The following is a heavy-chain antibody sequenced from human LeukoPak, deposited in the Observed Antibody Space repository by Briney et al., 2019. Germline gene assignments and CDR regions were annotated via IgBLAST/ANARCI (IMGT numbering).Heavy chain of an antibody. CDR2: ISYDGKKE. CDR1: GFTFSNYA. Sequence: GGSLRLSCTASGFTFSNYAIHWVRQSPGKGLEWVAVISYDGKKESYSDSVKGRFTISRDNLKNTLYLQMNSLRAEDTAVYYCAKDQYCTSTSCYVGYWGQGTLVTVSS. CDR3: AKDQYCTSTSCYVGY. D-gene: IGHD2-2*01. J-gene: IGHJ4*02. V-gene: IGHV3-30*04.